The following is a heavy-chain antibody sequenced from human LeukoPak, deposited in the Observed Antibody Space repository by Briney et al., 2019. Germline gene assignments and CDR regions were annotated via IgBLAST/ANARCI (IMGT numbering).Heavy chain of an antibody. V-gene: IGHV4-59*01. D-gene: IGHD6-19*01. J-gene: IGHJ5*02. CDR1: GGSISSYY. Sequence: PSETLSLTCTVSGGSISSYYWSWIRQPPGKGLEWIGYIYYSGSTNYNPSLKSRVTISVDTSKNQFSLKLSSVTAADTAVYYCARVAVAGTRGWFDPWGQGTVDPVSS. CDR3: ARVAVAGTRGWFDP. CDR2: IYYSGST.